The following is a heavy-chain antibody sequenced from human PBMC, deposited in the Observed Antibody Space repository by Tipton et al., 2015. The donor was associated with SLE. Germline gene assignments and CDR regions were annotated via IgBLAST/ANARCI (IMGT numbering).Heavy chain of an antibody. D-gene: IGHD6-13*01. CDR3: ARVGYSSSWYYYYGMDV. Sequence: QSGAEVKKPGASVKVSCKASGYTFTSYGISWVRQAPGQGLEWMGWISAYNDNTNYAQKLQGRVTMTTDTSTSTAYMELRSLRSDDTAVYYCARVGYSSSWYYYYGMDVWGQGTTVTVSS. CDR2: ISAYNDNT. CDR1: GYTFTSYG. J-gene: IGHJ6*02. V-gene: IGHV1-18*01.